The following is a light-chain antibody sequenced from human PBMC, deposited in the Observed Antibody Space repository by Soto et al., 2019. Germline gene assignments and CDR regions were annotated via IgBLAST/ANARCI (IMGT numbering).Light chain of an antibody. CDR2: RNN. Sequence: QSVLTQPPSASGTPGQRVTISCSGSSSNIGSNYVYWYHQLPGTAPKLVIYRNNQRPSGVPDRFSGSKSGTSASLAISGLRSEDAADYYCAAWDDSLSGLVFGRGTKLTVL. J-gene: IGLJ2*01. CDR1: SSNIGSNY. V-gene: IGLV1-47*01. CDR3: AAWDDSLSGLV.